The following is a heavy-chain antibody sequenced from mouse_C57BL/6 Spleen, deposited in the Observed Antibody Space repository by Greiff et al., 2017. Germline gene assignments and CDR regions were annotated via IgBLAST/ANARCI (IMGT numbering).Heavy chain of an antibody. D-gene: IGHD4-1*01. V-gene: IGHV1-81*01. CDR1: GYTFTSYG. CDR3: ARGGTDWYFDV. Sequence: QVQLQQSGPELARPGASVKLSCKASGYTFTSYGISWVKQSTGQGLEWIGEIYPRSGNTYYNEKFKGKATLTADKSSSTAYMELRSLTSEDSAVYFCARGGTDWYFDVWGTGTTVTVSS. J-gene: IGHJ1*03. CDR2: IYPRSGNT.